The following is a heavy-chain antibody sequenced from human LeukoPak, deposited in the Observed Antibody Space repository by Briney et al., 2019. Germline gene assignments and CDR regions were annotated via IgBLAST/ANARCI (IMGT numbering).Heavy chain of an antibody. CDR1: GFTVSSNY. D-gene: IGHD2-15*01. V-gene: IGHV3-53*01. J-gene: IGHJ4*02. Sequence: GGSLRLSCATSGFTVSSNYMTWVRQAPGKGLEWVSGIYSDGSTYYADSVKGRFTISRDNSRNTLYLQMNSLRAKDTAAYYCARGFCSGGSCYGRYYFDYWGQGTLVTVSS. CDR3: ARGFCSGGSCYGRYYFDY. CDR2: IYSDGST.